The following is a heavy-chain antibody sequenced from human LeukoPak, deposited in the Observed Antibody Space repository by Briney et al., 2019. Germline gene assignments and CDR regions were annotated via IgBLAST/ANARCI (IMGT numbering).Heavy chain of an antibody. CDR3: ARSTKEVYAIRRSEWFDP. CDR2: IYHSGST. Sequence: PSQTLSLTCAVSGGSISSGGYYWSWIRQPPGKGLEWIGYIYHSGSTYYNPSLKSRVTISVDRSKNQFSLKLSSVTAADTAVYYCARSTKEVYAIRRSEWFDPWGQGTLVTVSS. CDR1: GGSISSGGYY. V-gene: IGHV4-30-2*01. J-gene: IGHJ5*02. D-gene: IGHD2-8*01.